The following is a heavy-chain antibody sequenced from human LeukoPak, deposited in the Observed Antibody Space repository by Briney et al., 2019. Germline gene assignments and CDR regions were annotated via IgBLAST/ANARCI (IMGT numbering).Heavy chain of an antibody. CDR3: ARETSGGDFLTPDY. D-gene: IGHD2-21*02. J-gene: IGHJ4*02. Sequence: SETLSLTCTVSGGSISSSSYYWGWLRQPPGKGLEWIGSIYYSGSTYYNPSLKSRVTISVDTSKNQFSLKLSSVTAADTAVYYCARETSGGDFLTPDYWGQGTLVTVSS. V-gene: IGHV4-39*07. CDR1: GGSISSSSYY. CDR2: IYYSGST.